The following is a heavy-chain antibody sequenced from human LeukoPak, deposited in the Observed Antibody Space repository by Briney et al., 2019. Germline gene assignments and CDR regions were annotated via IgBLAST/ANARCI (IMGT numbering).Heavy chain of an antibody. CDR3: ARGIAGSSGWDYYYYYYYGMDV. V-gene: IGHV3-13*01. J-gene: IGHJ6*02. CDR1: GFTLSNYA. CDR2: LGTAGDT. D-gene: IGHD6-19*01. Sequence: GGSLRLSCAASGFTLSNYAMHWVRQPAGEGLEWVSALGTAGDTFYPGSVKGRFTISRDNAKKSLFLQMNSLRAEDTAVYYCARGIAGSSGWDYYYYYYYGMDVWGQGTTVTVSS.